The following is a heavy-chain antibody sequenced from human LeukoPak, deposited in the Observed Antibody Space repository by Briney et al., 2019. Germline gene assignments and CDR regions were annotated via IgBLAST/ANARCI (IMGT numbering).Heavy chain of an antibody. CDR3: ARVAYGSSWFDP. J-gene: IGHJ5*02. V-gene: IGHV4-59*01. CDR1: GDSISDDY. Sequence: SETLPLTCTVSGDSISDDYWSWIRQPPGKGLEWIGYIYYSGRTTYNPSLKSRVTISIDTSKSQFSLTLTSVTAADTAVYYCARVAYGSSWFDPWGQGTLVIVSS. D-gene: IGHD2-2*01. CDR2: IYYSGRT.